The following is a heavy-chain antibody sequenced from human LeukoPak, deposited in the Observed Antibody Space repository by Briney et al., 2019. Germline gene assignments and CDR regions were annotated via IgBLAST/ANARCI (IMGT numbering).Heavy chain of an antibody. CDR1: GYSITNYG. V-gene: IGHV5-10-1*01. Sequence: GESLKISCKGSGYSITNYGISWVRQMPGKGLEWMGRIDPSDSYSNYGPSFQGHVTISADRSISTAYLQWRSLKASDTAMYYCARQLDYYDKRDYWGQGTLVTVAS. CDR3: ARQLDYYDKRDY. J-gene: IGHJ4*02. D-gene: IGHD3-22*01. CDR2: IDPSDSYS.